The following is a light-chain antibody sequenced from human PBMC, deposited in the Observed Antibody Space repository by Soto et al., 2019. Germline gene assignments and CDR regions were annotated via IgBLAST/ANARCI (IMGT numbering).Light chain of an antibody. Sequence: DIQMTQSPSTLSGSVGDRVTITCRASQTISSWLAWYQQKPGRAPKLLIYDASNLEAGVPSRFRGSGSGTDFTLTISSLQPEDVATYYCQKYNSAPWTFGQGTKVDIK. CDR3: QKYNSAPWT. J-gene: IGKJ1*01. CDR2: DAS. V-gene: IGKV1-5*01. CDR1: QTISSW.